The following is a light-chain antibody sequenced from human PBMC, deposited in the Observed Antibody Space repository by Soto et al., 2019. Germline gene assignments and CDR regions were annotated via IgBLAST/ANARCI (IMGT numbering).Light chain of an antibody. Sequence: EIVMTQSQAKLSVSPGERATLSCRSSQSVNSNLAWYQQKPGQAPRLLIYGASTRATGIPASFSGSGSGTEFSLTISSLQSEDFAVYYCQQYNNWPPITFGQGTRLEIK. CDR1: QSVNSN. CDR2: GAS. CDR3: QQYNNWPPIT. J-gene: IGKJ5*01. V-gene: IGKV3-15*01.